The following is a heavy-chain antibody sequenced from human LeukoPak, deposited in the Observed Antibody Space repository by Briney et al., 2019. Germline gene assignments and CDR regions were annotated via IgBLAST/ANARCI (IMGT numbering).Heavy chain of an antibody. CDR2: IGLDGSNT. CDR1: GFTFSPFW. Sequence: GGSLRLSCATSGFTFSPFWIHWVRQAPGKGLEWVSRIGLDGSNTNYADSVKGRFTISRDNAKSTIHLQMNSLRADDTAVYYCARVRFGSWSILNYYYYYMDVWGKGTTVTISS. CDR3: ARVRFGSWSILNYYYYYMDV. J-gene: IGHJ6*03. V-gene: IGHV3-74*01. D-gene: IGHD6-13*01.